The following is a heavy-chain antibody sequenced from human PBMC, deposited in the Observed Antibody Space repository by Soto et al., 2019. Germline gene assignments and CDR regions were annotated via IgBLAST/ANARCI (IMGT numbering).Heavy chain of an antibody. CDR3: AKEEGSTWYPTDH. Sequence: PGGSLRLSCAASGFTFSDYAMSWVRQAPGKGLEWVSVISGSAGSTFYTDSVKGRFTISRDNSRNTLYLQMNSLRVEDTAIYYCAKEEGSTWYPTDHWGQGTLVTVSS. V-gene: IGHV3-23*01. CDR1: GFTFSDYA. CDR2: ISGSAGST. J-gene: IGHJ4*02. D-gene: IGHD1-20*01.